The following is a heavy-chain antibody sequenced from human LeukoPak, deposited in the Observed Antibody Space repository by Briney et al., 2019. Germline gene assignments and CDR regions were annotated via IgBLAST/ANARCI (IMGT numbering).Heavy chain of an antibody. CDR3: AKEGEMATIDY. Sequence: SCKASGYTFTSYGISWVRQAPGKGLEWVAVISYDGSNKYYADSVKGRFTISRDNSKNTLYLQMNSLRAEDTAVYYCAKEGEMATIDYWGQGTLVTVSS. CDR2: ISYDGSNK. CDR1: GYTFTSYG. J-gene: IGHJ4*02. D-gene: IGHD5-24*01. V-gene: IGHV3-30*04.